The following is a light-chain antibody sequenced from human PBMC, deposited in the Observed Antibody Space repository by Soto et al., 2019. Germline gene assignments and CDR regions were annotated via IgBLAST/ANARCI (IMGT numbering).Light chain of an antibody. CDR3: NSFTSSSTFV. V-gene: IGLV2-14*01. Sequence: QSVLTQPASVSGSPGQSITISCTGTSSDVGGYNYVSWYQQHPGKAPKLMIYEVSNRPSGVSNRFPGSKSGNTASLTISGLQAEDEADYYCNSFTSSSTFVFGTGTKVTVL. CDR2: EVS. J-gene: IGLJ1*01. CDR1: SSDVGGYNY.